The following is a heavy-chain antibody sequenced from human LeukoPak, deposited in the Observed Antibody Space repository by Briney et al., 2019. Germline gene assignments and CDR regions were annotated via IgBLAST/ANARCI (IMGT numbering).Heavy chain of an antibody. CDR2: ISWNSGSI. CDR1: GFTFDDYA. J-gene: IGHJ4*02. D-gene: IGHD1-1*01. V-gene: IGHV3-9*01. CDR3: AKVLPRANSYYFDY. Sequence: PGRSLRLSCAASGFTFDDYAMHWVRQAPGKGLEWVSGISWNSGSIGYADSVKGRFTISRDNSKNTLYLQMNSLRAEDTAVYYCAKVLPRANSYYFDYWGQGTLVTVSS.